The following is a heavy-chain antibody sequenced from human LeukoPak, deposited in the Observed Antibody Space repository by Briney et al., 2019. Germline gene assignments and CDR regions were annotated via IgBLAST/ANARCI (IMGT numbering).Heavy chain of an antibody. V-gene: IGHV4-59*08. D-gene: IGHD3-3*01. CDR2: IYHSGST. Sequence: PSETLSLTCTVSGASMSTYYWSWIRQPPGKGLEWIAYIYHSGSTNYNPSLKSRVTISVDTSKNQFSLKLSSVTAADPAVYYCASTIPFDYWGQGTLVTVSS. CDR1: GASMSTYY. J-gene: IGHJ4*02. CDR3: ASTIPFDY.